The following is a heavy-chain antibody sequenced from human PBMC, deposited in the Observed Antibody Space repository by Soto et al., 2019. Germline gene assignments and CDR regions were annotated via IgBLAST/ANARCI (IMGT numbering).Heavy chain of an antibody. CDR3: AHLAFCGGSCYYFDY. J-gene: IGHJ4*02. CDR2: LFWDDDD. D-gene: IGHD2-15*01. CDR1: GFSLSTSGVG. V-gene: IGHV2-5*02. Sequence: QITLKESGPTLVKPTQTPTLTCTFSGFSLSTSGVGVGWIRQPPGKALEWLALLFWDDDDRYSPSLKSRLTITKDTSKDQVVLTMTNMDPVDTATYFCAHLAFCGGSCYYFDYWGLGTLVTVSS.